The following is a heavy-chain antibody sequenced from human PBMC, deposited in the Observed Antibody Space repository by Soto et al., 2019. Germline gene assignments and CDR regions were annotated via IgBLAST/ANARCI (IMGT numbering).Heavy chain of an antibody. CDR1: GYTFTSYA. J-gene: IGHJ4*02. V-gene: IGHV1-3*05. CDR3: ARASGWYVSDY. Sequence: QVQLVQSGAEEKKPGASVKVSCKASGYTFTSYAMHWVRQAPGQRLEWMGWINAGNGDTKYSQKFQGRVTITRDTSASTAYMELSSLRSEDTAVYYCARASGWYVSDYWGQGTLVTVSS. CDR2: INAGNGDT. D-gene: IGHD6-19*01.